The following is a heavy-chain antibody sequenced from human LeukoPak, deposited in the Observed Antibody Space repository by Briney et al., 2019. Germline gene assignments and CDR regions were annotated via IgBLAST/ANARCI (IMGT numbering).Heavy chain of an antibody. V-gene: IGHV3-48*01. CDR3: ARGSTYYDSSGQVPFDY. D-gene: IGHD3-22*01. J-gene: IGHJ4*02. Sequence: GGSLRLSCEASGFTFSSNSMNWVRQAPGKGLEWGSYISGSSSTIYYADSVKGRFTISRDNGKNTLYLQMNSLRAEDTAVYYCARGSTYYDSSGQVPFDYWGQGTLVTVSS. CDR1: GFTFSSNS. CDR2: ISGSSSTI.